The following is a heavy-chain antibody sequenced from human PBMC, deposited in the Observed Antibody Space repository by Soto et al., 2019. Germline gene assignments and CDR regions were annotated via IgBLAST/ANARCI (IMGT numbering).Heavy chain of an antibody. Sequence: QVQLVQSGAEVKKPGASVKVSCKASGYTFTGYYMHWVRQAPGQGLEWMGWINPNSGGTNYAQKFQGRVTMTRDTSISTAYMELSRLRSDDTAVYYCARDRGFGELFPYGMDVWGQGTTVTVSS. V-gene: IGHV1-2*02. J-gene: IGHJ6*02. D-gene: IGHD3-10*01. CDR3: ARDRGFGELFPYGMDV. CDR1: GYTFTGYY. CDR2: INPNSGGT.